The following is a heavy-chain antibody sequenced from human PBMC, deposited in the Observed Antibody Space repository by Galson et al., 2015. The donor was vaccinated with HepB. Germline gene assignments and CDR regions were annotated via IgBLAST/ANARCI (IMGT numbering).Heavy chain of an antibody. Sequence: SLRLSCAASGFTFGDYAMSWVRQAPGKGLEWVGFIRSKAYGGTTEYAASVKGRFTISRDDSKSIAYLQMNSLKTEDTAVYYCTRGHYGSGSYYSGYWGQGTLVTVSS. CDR1: GFTFGDYA. V-gene: IGHV3-49*04. CDR2: IRSKAYGGTT. CDR3: TRGHYGSGSYYSGY. D-gene: IGHD3-10*01. J-gene: IGHJ4*02.